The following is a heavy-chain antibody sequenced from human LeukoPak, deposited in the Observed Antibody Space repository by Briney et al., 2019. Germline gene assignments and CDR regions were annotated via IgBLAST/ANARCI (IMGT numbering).Heavy chain of an antibody. CDR3: AKFRYADYYDSSGYFPYDWFDP. V-gene: IGHV3-23*01. Sequence: YAASVKGRFTISRDNSKNTLYLQMNSLRAEDTAVYYCAKFRYADYYDSSGYFPYDWFDPWGQGTLVTVSS. D-gene: IGHD3-22*01. J-gene: IGHJ5*02.